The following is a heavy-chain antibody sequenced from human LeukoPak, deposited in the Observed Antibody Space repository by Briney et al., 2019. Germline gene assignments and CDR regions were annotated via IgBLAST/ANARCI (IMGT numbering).Heavy chain of an antibody. CDR3: ALRGAGGYDY. CDR2: ISGSGGST. D-gene: IGHD3-10*01. J-gene: IGHJ4*02. CDR1: GFTFSSYA. Sequence: GGSLRLSCAASGFTFSSYAMSWVRQAPGKGLEWVSAISGSGGSTYYADSVKGRFTISRDNSKNTLYLQMNSLIAEDTAVYYCALRGAGGYDYWGQGTLVTVSS. V-gene: IGHV3-23*01.